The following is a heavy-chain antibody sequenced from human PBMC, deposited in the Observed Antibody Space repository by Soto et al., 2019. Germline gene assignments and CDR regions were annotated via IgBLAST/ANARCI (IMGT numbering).Heavy chain of an antibody. V-gene: IGHV4-61*01. CDR3: AGGMTTVTTVDY. Sequence: QVQLQESGPGLVKPSETLSLTCTVSGGSVSSGSYYWSWIRQPPGKGLEWIGYIYYSGSTNYNPSLKSRVTISVDTSKNQFSLKLSSVTAADPAVYYCAGGMTTVTTVDYWGQGTLVTVSS. J-gene: IGHJ4*02. D-gene: IGHD4-17*01. CDR1: GGSVSSGSYY. CDR2: IYYSGST.